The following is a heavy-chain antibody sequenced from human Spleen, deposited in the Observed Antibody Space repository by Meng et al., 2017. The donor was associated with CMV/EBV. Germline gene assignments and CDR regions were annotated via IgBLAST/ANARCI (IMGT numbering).Heavy chain of an antibody. CDR1: GFTFSSYA. CDR2: IYSGGSGT. Sequence: GESLKISCAASGFTFSSYAMSWVRQAPGKGLEWVSVIYSGGSGTYYADSVKGRFTISRDNSKNTLYLQMNSLRAEDTAVYYCAKDQVVIIKGPLSYYYYGMDVWGQGTTVTVSS. CDR3: AKDQVVIIKGPLSYYYYGMDV. J-gene: IGHJ6*02. V-gene: IGHV3-23*03. D-gene: IGHD3-3*01.